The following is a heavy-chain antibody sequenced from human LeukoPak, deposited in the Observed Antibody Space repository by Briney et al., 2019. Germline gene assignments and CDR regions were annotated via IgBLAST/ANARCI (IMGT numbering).Heavy chain of an antibody. CDR3: ARGASNDSIGSHPNLNWFDP. Sequence: KPSETLSLTCAVYGGSFSGYYWGWIRQPPGKGLEWIGEINHSGSTNYNPSLKSRVTISVDTSKNQFSLKLSSVTAADTAVYYCARGASNDSIGSHPNLNWFDPWGQGTLVTVSS. V-gene: IGHV4-34*01. CDR1: GGSFSGYY. D-gene: IGHD3-22*01. CDR2: INHSGST. J-gene: IGHJ5*02.